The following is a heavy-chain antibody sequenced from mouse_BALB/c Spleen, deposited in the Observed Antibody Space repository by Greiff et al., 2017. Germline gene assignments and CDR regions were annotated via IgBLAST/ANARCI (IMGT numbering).Heavy chain of an antibody. CDR2: IRNKANGYTT. J-gene: IGHJ4*01. CDR3: ARDNGSSFDYYAMDY. D-gene: IGHD1-1*01. CDR1: GFTFTDYY. V-gene: IGHV7-3*02. Sequence: EVMLVESGGGLVQPGGSLRLSCATSGFTFTDYYMSWVRQPPGKALEWLGFIRNKANGYTTEYSASVKGRFTISRDNSQSILYLQMNTLRAEDSATYYCARDNGSSFDYYAMDYWGQGTSVTVSS.